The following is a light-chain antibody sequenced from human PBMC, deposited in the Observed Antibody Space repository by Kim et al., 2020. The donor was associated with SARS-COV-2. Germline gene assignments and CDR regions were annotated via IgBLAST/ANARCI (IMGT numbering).Light chain of an antibody. V-gene: IGLV3-1*01. CDR1: KLGDKY. Sequence: VSPGQTAIIPCSGDKLGDKYACWYQQKPGQSPVLVIYQDSKRPSGIPERFSGSNSGNTATLTISGTQAMDEADYYCQAWDSSTDVVFGGGTQLTVL. CDR2: QDS. J-gene: IGLJ2*01. CDR3: QAWDSSTDVV.